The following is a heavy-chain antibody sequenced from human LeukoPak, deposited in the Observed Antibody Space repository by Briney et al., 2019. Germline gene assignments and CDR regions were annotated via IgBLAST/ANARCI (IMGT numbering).Heavy chain of an antibody. J-gene: IGHJ4*02. Sequence: GGSLRLSCAASGFTFSSYGMHWVRQAPGKGLEWVAFIRYDGSNKYHADSVKGRFTISRDNSKNTLYLQMNSLRAEDTAVYYCAKVGPYCSSTSCHPYYFDYWGQGTLVTVSS. CDR3: AKVGPYCSSTSCHPYYFDY. V-gene: IGHV3-30*02. CDR1: GFTFSSYG. CDR2: IRYDGSNK. D-gene: IGHD2-2*01.